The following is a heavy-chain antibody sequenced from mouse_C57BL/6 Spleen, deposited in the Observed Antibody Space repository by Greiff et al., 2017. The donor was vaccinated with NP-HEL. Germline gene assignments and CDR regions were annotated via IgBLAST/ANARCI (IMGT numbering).Heavy chain of an antibody. J-gene: IGHJ3*01. D-gene: IGHD1-1*01. V-gene: IGHV5-17*01. CDR1: GFTFSDYG. CDR3: ARRGGDYYGSSSFAY. Sequence: EVNVVESGGGLVKPGGSLKLSCAASGFTFSDYGMHWVRQAPEKGLEWVAYISSGSSTIYYADTVKGRFTISRDNAKNTLFLQMTSLRSEDTAMYYCARRGGDYYGSSSFAYWGQGTLVTVSA. CDR2: ISSGSSTI.